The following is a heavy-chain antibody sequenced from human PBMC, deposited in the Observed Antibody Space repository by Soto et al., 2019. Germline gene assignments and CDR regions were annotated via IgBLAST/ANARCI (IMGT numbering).Heavy chain of an antibody. CDR1: GYTFTSYA. V-gene: IGHV1-3*01. Sequence: QVQLVQSGAEVKKPGASVKFSCKASGYTFTSYAMHWVRQAPGQRLEWMGWINAGNGNTKYSQKFQGRVTITRDTSASTAYMELSSLRSEDTAVYYWARSSVVVTAADYWGQGTLVTVSS. D-gene: IGHD2-21*02. CDR3: ARSSVVVTAADY. J-gene: IGHJ4*02. CDR2: INAGNGNT.